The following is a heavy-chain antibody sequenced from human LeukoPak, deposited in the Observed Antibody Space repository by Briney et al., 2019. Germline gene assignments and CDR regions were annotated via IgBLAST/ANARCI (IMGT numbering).Heavy chain of an antibody. CDR1: GFTFSDYY. Sequence: PGGSLRLSCAASGFTFSDYYMSWIRQAPGKGLEWVSCISSSGSIIYSADSVKGRFTISRDNAKKSLYLQMNSLRAEDTAVYYCERDRDAIDYWGQGTLVTVSS. D-gene: IGHD5-24*01. J-gene: IGHJ4*02. CDR2: ISSSGSII. CDR3: ERDRDAIDY. V-gene: IGHV3-11*04.